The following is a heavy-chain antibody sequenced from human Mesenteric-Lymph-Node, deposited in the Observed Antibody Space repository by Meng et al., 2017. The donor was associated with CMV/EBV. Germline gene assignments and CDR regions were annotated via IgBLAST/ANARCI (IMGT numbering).Heavy chain of an antibody. Sequence: GESLKISCAASGFTFSSYEMIWVRQAPGKGLEWVSYISSSGSTIYYADSVKGRFTISRDNSKNTLYLEMDSLRVEDTAVYYCASHATTFVWGQGTQVTVSS. J-gene: IGHJ4*02. CDR1: GFTFSSYE. V-gene: IGHV3-48*03. D-gene: IGHD3-3*01. CDR2: ISSSGSTI. CDR3: ASHATTFV.